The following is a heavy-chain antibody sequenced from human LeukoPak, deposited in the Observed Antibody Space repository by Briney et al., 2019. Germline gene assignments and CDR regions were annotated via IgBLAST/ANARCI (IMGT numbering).Heavy chain of an antibody. CDR2: INPRDSDT. Sequence: GESLKISCKGSGYSFTNYWIAWVRQMPGKGLEWMGIINPRDSDTRYSPSFQGQVTIPADKSISTAHVQWSSLKASDTAMYYCARYSSSAGWLDPWGQGTLVTVSS. V-gene: IGHV5-51*01. D-gene: IGHD6-6*01. J-gene: IGHJ5*02. CDR3: ARYSSSAGWLDP. CDR1: GYSFTNYW.